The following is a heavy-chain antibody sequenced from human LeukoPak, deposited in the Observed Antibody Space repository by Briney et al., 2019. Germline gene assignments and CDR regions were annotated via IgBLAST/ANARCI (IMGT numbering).Heavy chain of an antibody. V-gene: IGHV3-48*03. Sequence: GGSLRLSCAASGFTFSSYEMNWVRQAPGKGLEWVSYISSSGSTIYYADSVKGRFTISRDNAKNSLYLQMNSLRAEDTAVYYCARSLTPHMGLYSSGGFDYWGQGTLVTVSS. CDR2: ISSSGSTI. J-gene: IGHJ4*02. CDR3: ARSLTPHMGLYSSGGFDY. D-gene: IGHD6-19*01. CDR1: GFTFSSYE.